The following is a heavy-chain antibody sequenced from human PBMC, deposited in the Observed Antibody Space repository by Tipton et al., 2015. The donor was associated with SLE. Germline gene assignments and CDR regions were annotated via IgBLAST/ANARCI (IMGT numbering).Heavy chain of an antibody. V-gene: IGHV4-4*07. Sequence: LRLSCTVSGGSISSYYWSWIRQPAGKGLEWIGRIYTSGSTNYNPSLKSRVTMSVDTSKNQFSLKLSSVTAADTAVYYCARDCDYSEYLCYYNGLDVWGQGTTVTVSS. CDR1: GGSISSYY. J-gene: IGHJ6*02. CDR2: IYTSGST. D-gene: IGHD4-17*01. CDR3: ARDCDYSEYLCYYNGLDV.